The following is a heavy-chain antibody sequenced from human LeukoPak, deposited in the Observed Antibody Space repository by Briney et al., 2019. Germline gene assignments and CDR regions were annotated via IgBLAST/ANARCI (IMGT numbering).Heavy chain of an antibody. J-gene: IGHJ4*02. CDR2: IRYDGSNK. D-gene: IGHD2-8*01. V-gene: IGHV3-30*02. Sequence: GGSLRLSCAASGFTFSSYGMHWVRQAPGKGLEWVAFIRYDGSNKYYADSVKGRFTISRDNSKNTLYLQMNSLRAEDTAVYYCAKSRGCTNGVCYTLGYWGQGTLVTVSS. CDR3: AKSRGCTNGVCYTLGY. CDR1: GFTFSSYG.